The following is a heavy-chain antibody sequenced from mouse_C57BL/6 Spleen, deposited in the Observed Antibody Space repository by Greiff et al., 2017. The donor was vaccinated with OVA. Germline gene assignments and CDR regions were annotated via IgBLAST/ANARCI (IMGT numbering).Heavy chain of an antibody. D-gene: IGHD1-1*01. Sequence: VQLQQSGAELVRPGASVKLSCTASGFNINDYYMHWVKQRPEQGLEWIGRIDPEDGDTEYAPKFQGKATMTADTSSNTAYLQLSSLTTEDTAVYYCTTWGYYGSMDYWGQGTTLTVSS. CDR1: GFNINDYY. V-gene: IGHV14-1*01. J-gene: IGHJ2*01. CDR3: TTWGYYGSMDY. CDR2: IDPEDGDT.